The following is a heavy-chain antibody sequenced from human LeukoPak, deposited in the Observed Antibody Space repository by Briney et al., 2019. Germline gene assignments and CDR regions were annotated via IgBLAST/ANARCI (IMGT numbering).Heavy chain of an antibody. CDR2: ISYDGSNK. J-gene: IGHJ4*02. V-gene: IGHV3-30-3*01. D-gene: IGHD7-27*01. CDR3: ARESGPFFDY. CDR1: GFTFSSYA. Sequence: GRSLRLSCAASGFTFSSYAMHWVRQAPGKGLEWVAVISYDGSNKYYADSVKGRFTISRDNSKNTLYPQMNSLRAEDTAVYYCARESGPFFDYWGQGTLVTVSS.